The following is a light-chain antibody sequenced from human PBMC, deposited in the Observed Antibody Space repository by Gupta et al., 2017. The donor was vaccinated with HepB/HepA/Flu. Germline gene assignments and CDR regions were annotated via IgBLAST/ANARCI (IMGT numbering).Light chain of an antibody. V-gene: IGKV1-6*01. J-gene: IGKJ1*01. CDR1: QGIRNN. CDR3: LKDYQQTWT. Sequence: AIQMTPFTSSLSASVGDRVTITCRASQGIRNNLGWYQQRTGKAPKRLIYAASRLHSGVPSRVSGSGSGTDVSLTISSMKPEDVATYYCLKDYQQTWTFGQGTKVDLK. CDR2: AAS.